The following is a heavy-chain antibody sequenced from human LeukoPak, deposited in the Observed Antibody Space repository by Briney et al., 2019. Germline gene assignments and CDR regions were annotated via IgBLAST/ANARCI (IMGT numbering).Heavy chain of an antibody. Sequence: GGSLRLSCAASGFTFSSYGMHWVRQAPGKGLEWVAVIWYDGSNKYYADSVKGRFTISRDNSKNTLYLQMISLRAEDTAVYYCARGGGGSGSYSDYWGQGTLVTVSS. CDR3: ARGGGGSGSYSDY. J-gene: IGHJ4*02. CDR1: GFTFSSYG. CDR2: IWYDGSNK. V-gene: IGHV3-33*01. D-gene: IGHD3-10*01.